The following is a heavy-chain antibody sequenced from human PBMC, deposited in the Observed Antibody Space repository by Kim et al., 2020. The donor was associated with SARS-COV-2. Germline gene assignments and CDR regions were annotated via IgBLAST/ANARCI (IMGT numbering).Heavy chain of an antibody. D-gene: IGHD3-10*01. CDR3: VSCLWFGVHPEY. CDR2: ISQSGTT. J-gene: IGHJ4*02. CDR1: GGSISPSNW. V-gene: IGHV4-4*02. Sequence: LRETLSLTCGVSGGSISPSNWWTWVRQSPGKGLEWIGEISQSGTTNYSPSLRGRVTISADKSRNQWSLHLTSVTAADTAVYYCVSCLWFGVHPEYWGQGILVTVSS.